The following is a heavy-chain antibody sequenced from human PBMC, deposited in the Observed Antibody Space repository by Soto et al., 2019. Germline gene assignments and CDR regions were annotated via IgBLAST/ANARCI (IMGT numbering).Heavy chain of an antibody. J-gene: IGHJ5*02. CDR1: GGSISSGGYY. Sequence: SETLSLTCTVSGGSISSGGYYWSWIRQHPGKGLEWIGYIYYSGSTYYNPSLKSRVTISVDRSKNQFSLKLSSVTAADTAVYYCARTYYDFWSGYSNWFDPWGQGTLVTVSS. D-gene: IGHD3-3*01. CDR2: IYYSGST. V-gene: IGHV4-31*03. CDR3: ARTYYDFWSGYSNWFDP.